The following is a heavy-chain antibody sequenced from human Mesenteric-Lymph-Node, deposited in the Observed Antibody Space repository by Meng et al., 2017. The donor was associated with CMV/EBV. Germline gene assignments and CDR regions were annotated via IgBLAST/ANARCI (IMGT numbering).Heavy chain of an antibody. CDR1: ISNSTYY. J-gene: IGHJ5*02. CDR3: ARVGGCSSSSCYTENWLDP. D-gene: IGHD2-15*01. Sequence: ISNSTYYWGWVRQPPEKGLEWIASMYYGGNTYYNPSLKSRVTISVDKSKNLFSLKLTSVTAADTAVYYCARVGGCSSSSCYTENWLDPWGQGTLVTVSS. CDR2: MYYGGNT. V-gene: IGHV4-39*07.